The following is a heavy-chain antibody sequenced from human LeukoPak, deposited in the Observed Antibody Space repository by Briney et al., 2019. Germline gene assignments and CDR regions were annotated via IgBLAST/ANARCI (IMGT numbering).Heavy chain of an antibody. Sequence: PSQTLSLTCTVSGGSISSGDYYWSWIRQPPGKGLEWIGYIYYSGSTYYNPSLKSRVTISVDTSKNQFSLKLSSVTAADTAVYYCARAWAVTDNWFDPWGQGTLVTVSS. J-gene: IGHJ5*02. D-gene: IGHD4-17*01. CDR3: ARAWAVTDNWFDP. CDR2: IYYSGST. CDR1: GGSISSGDYY. V-gene: IGHV4-30-4*01.